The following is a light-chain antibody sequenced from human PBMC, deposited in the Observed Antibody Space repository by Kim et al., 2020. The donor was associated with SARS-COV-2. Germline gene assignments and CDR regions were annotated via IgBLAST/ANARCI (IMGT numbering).Light chain of an antibody. V-gene: IGLV3-19*01. Sequence: SSELTQDPAVSVALGQTVRITCQGDSLRSSYASWYQQKPGQAPILVVFAKNNRPSGIPDPFSGSISGSTASLTIAGAQAEDEADYYCIFPDSIGNVVIFG. CDR1: SLRSSY. CDR3: IFPDSIGNVVI. J-gene: IGLJ2*01. CDR2: AKN.